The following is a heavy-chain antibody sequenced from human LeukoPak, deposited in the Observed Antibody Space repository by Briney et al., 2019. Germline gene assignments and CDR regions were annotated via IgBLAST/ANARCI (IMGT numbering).Heavy chain of an antibody. CDR3: AREQSSGWSDY. CDR1: DYSFSSYG. CDR2: ISAFTGNT. J-gene: IGHJ4*02. V-gene: IGHV1-18*01. Sequence: ASVKVSCKTSDYSFSSYGFTWVRQAPGQGLEWMGWISAFTGNTTYAQKFQGRVTMTTDSTSSTAYMELRSLTSDDTAVYYCAREQSSGWSDYWGQGTLVTVSS. D-gene: IGHD6-19*01.